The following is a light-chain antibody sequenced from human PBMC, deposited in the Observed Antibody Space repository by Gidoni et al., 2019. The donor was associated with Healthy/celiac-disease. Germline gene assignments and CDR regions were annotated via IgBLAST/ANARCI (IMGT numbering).Light chain of an antibody. CDR3: MQALQTPLT. J-gene: IGKJ4*01. V-gene: IGKV2-28*01. Sequence: DIVMTQSPLSLPVTPGEPASISCRSSQSLLHSNGYNYLDWDLQKPGQSPQLLIYLGSHRASGVPDRFSGSGSGTDFTLKISRVEAEDVGVYYCMQALQTPLTFXGXTKVXIK. CDR2: LGS. CDR1: QSLLHSNGYNY.